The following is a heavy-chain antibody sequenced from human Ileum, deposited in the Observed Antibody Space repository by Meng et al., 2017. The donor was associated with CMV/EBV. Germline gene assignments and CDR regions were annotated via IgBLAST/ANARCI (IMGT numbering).Heavy chain of an antibody. CDR3: ATENYGLVD. V-gene: IGHV3-15*07. D-gene: IGHD4-17*01. Sequence: VQLVESGGGLVKPGGSLSLSCAASGFTFSGPYMNWVRQAPGKGLEWVGRVKNKADGGTTDYAAPVKGRFITSRDDSKDTLYLQMNSLKTEDTAVYYCATENYGLVDWGQGTLVTVSS. CDR2: VKNKADGGTT. CDR1: GFTFSGPY. J-gene: IGHJ4*02.